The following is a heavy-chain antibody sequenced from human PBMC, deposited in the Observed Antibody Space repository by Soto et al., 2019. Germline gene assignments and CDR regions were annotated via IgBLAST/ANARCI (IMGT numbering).Heavy chain of an antibody. CDR3: ARDRNMELRPYYLDY. D-gene: IGHD1-7*01. CDR2: ISFDGSNQ. Sequence: QVQLVESGGGVVQPGRSLRVSCVASGFTFSSYAMTWVRQAPGKGLEWVAVISFDGSNQYYAESVRGRFTISRDTSKNTLYLQMDRLRPEDTAVYHCARDRNMELRPYYLDYWGQGTLVIVSS. CDR1: GFTFSSYA. J-gene: IGHJ4*02. V-gene: IGHV3-30-3*01.